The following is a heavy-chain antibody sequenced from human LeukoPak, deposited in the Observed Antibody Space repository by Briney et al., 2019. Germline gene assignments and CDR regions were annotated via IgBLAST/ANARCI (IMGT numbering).Heavy chain of an antibody. J-gene: IGHJ4*02. CDR3: ARTSVATAEDYFDF. CDR2: IYSSGST. V-gene: IGHV3-53*01. CDR1: GFTVITNY. Sequence: GGSLRLSCAASGFTVITNYMSWVRQAPGKGLEWVSIIYSSGSTYYADSVKGRFTISRDNSKNTLYLQMNSLRAEDTALYYCARTSVATAEDYFDFWGQGTLVTVSS. D-gene: IGHD6-13*01.